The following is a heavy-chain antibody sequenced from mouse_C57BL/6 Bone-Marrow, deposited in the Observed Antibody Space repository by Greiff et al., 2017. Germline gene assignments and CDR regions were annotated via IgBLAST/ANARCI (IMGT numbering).Heavy chain of an antibody. J-gene: IGHJ4*01. V-gene: IGHV7-1*01. Sequence: EVKLMESGGGLVQSGRSLRLSCATSGFTFSDFYMEWVRQAPGKGLEWIAASRNKANDYTTEYSASVQGRFIVSRDTSHSILYLQMNALGAEDTAIYYCARDACYNYCAMDYWGQGTSVTVSS. CDR1: GFTFSDFY. CDR2: SRNKANDYTT. CDR3: ARDACYNYCAMDY.